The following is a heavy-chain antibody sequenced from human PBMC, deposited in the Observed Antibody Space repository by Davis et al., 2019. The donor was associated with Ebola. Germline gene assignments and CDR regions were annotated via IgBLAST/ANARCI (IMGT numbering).Heavy chain of an antibody. V-gene: IGHV4-39*01. CDR3: ARGRGGKYGLDV. Sequence: MPSETLSLTCTVSGGSISSSSYYWGWIRQPPGKGLEWIGSIFYSGSTYYNPSLKSRVNISVDTSKNQFSLKLSSVTAADTAVYYCARGRGGKYGLDVWGQGTTVTVSS. CDR2: IFYSGST. CDR1: GGSISSSSYY. D-gene: IGHD2-15*01. J-gene: IGHJ6*02.